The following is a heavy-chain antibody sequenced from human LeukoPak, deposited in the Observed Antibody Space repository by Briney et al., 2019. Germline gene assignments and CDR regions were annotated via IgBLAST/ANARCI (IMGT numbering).Heavy chain of an antibody. CDR1: GFTFSSYA. V-gene: IGHV3-30-3*01. Sequence: PGGSLRLSCAASGFTFSSYAMHWARQAPGKGLEWVAVISYDGSNKYYADSVKGRFTISRDNSKNTLYLQMNSLRAEDTAVYYCARGRYYYDSSGTDAFDIWGQGTMVTVSS. J-gene: IGHJ3*02. CDR2: ISYDGSNK. CDR3: ARGRYYYDSSGTDAFDI. D-gene: IGHD3-22*01.